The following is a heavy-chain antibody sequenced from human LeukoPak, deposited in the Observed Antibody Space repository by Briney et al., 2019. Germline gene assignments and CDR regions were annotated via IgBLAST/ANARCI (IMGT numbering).Heavy chain of an antibody. V-gene: IGHV4-4*07. CDR1: GGSISSYY. J-gene: IGHJ4*02. D-gene: IGHD3-22*01. Sequence: PSETLSLTCTVSGGSISSYYWSGIRQPAGKGLEWIGRIYTSGSTNYNPSLKSRVTMSVDTSKNQFSLKLSSVTAADTAVYYCARQNSWDYDSSLKNWGQGTLVTVSS. CDR3: ARQNSWDYDSSLKN. CDR2: IYTSGST.